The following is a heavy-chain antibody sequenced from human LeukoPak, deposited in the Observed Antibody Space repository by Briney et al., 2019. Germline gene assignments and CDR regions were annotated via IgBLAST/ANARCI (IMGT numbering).Heavy chain of an antibody. CDR1: GGTFSSYA. CDR3: ARDGSYCSSTSCYAYYYYMDV. D-gene: IGHD2-2*01. CDR2: IIPIFGTA. V-gene: IGHV1-69*05. Sequence: SVKVSCKASGGTFSSYAISWVRQAPGQGLEWMGGIIPIFGTANYAQKFQGRVTITTDKSTSTAYMELSSLRSEDTAVYYCARDGSYCSSTSCYAYYYYMDVWGKGTTVTVSS. J-gene: IGHJ6*03.